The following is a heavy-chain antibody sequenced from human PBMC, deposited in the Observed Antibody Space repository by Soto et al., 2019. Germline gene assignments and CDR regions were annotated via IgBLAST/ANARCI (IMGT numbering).Heavy chain of an antibody. CDR2: IYHSGST. CDR3: ARDGRNGMDV. V-gene: IGHV4-30-2*01. J-gene: IGHJ6*02. CDR1: GGSISSGGYS. D-gene: IGHD2-8*01. Sequence: SETLSLTSAVSGGSISSGGYSWSWIRQPPGKGLEWIEYIYHSGSTYYNPSLKSRVTISVDRSKNQFSLKLSSVTAADTAVYYCARDGRNGMDVWGQGTTVTVSS.